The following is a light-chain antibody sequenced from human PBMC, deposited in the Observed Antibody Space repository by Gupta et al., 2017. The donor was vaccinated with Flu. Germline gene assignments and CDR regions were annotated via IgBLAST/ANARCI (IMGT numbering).Light chain of an antibody. CDR2: KAS. Sequence: PSTLPASVGDRVTITCRASQSISSWLAWYQQKPGKAPKLLIYKASILESGVPSRFSGSGSGTEFTLTISSLQPDDLAAYYCQQYEAYPLTFGGGTNVEIK. CDR3: QQYEAYPLT. J-gene: IGKJ4*01. V-gene: IGKV1-5*03. CDR1: QSISSW.